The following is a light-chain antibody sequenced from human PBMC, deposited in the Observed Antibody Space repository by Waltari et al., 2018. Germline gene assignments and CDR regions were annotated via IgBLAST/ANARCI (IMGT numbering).Light chain of an antibody. CDR1: SGDIGGSDF. CDR3: SSPSTNNVVV. CDR2: DIN. Sequence: QSALTQPASVSASPGQSITISFTGTSGDIGGSDFVSWYQHHPGRAPKVLIFDINHRPSGISDRFSGSKSGNTASLTISGLQAEDDADYYCSSPSTNNVVVFGGGTKVTVL. J-gene: IGLJ2*01. V-gene: IGLV2-14*01.